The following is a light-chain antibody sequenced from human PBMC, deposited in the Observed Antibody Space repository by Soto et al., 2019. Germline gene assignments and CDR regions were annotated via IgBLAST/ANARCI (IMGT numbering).Light chain of an antibody. CDR3: SSYTSSSTLDVV. CDR1: SSDVGGYNY. J-gene: IGLJ2*01. CDR2: DVS. V-gene: IGLV2-14*01. Sequence: QSVLTQPASVSGSPGQSSTISCTGTSSDVGGYNYVSWYQQHPGKAPKLMIYDVSNRPSGVSNRFSGSKSGNTASLTISGLQAEDEAEYYCSSYTSSSTLDVVFGAGTKLTVL.